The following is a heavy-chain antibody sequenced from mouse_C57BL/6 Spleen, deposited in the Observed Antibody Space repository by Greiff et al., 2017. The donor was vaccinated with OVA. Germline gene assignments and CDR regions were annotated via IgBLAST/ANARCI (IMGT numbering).Heavy chain of an antibody. J-gene: IGHJ2*01. D-gene: IGHD2-4*01. CDR3: ARGGPYYDYPYYFDY. V-gene: IGHV1-52*01. CDR2: IDPSDSET. CDR1: GYTFTSYW. Sequence: QVQLQQSGAELVRPGSSVKLSCKASGYTFTSYWMHWVKQRPIQGLEWIGNIDPSDSETHYNQKFKDKATLTVDKSSSTAYMQLSSLTSEDSAVYYCARGGPYYDYPYYFDYWGQGTTLTVSS.